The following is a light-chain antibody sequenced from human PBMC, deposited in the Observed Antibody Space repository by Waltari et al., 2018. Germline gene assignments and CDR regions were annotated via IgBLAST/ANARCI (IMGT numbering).Light chain of an antibody. CDR1: SSDVGGYNY. CDR2: DVS. J-gene: IGLJ3*02. Sequence: QSALTQPASVSGSPGQSITISCTGTSSDVGGYNYVSWYQQHPGKAPKRMIYDVSNRPSGVSNRFSGSKSGNTASLTISGLQAEDEADYYCSSYTSSSTNWVFGGGTKLTVL. CDR3: SSYTSSSTNWV. V-gene: IGLV2-14*03.